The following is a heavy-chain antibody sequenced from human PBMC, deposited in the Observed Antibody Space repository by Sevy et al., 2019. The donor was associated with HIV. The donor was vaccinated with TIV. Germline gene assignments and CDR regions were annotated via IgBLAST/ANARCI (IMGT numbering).Heavy chain of an antibody. J-gene: IGHJ4*02. Sequence: LTASETLSLTCAVYGGSFSGYYWSWIRQPPGKGLEWIGEINHSGSTNYNPSLKSRVTISVDTSKNQFSLKLSSVTAADTAVYYCARGRGIAVAHNLRTFDYWGQGTLVTVSS. CDR3: ARGRGIAVAHNLRTFDY. D-gene: IGHD6-19*01. V-gene: IGHV4-34*01. CDR2: INHSGST. CDR1: GGSFSGYY.